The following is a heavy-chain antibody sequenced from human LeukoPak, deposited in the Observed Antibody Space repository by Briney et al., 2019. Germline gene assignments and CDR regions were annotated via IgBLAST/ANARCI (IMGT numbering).Heavy chain of an antibody. J-gene: IGHJ3*02. D-gene: IGHD6-13*01. CDR2: IYPGDSDT. V-gene: IGHV5-51*01. CDR3: AGWGGTSAIQVAAAGRGSAFDI. Sequence: AGESLKISCKGSGYSFTSYWIGWVRQMPGKGLEWMGIIYPGDSDTRYSPSFQGQVTISADKSISTAYLQWSSLKASDTAMYYCAGWGGTSAIQVAAAGRGSAFDIWGQGTMVTVSS. CDR1: GYSFTSYW.